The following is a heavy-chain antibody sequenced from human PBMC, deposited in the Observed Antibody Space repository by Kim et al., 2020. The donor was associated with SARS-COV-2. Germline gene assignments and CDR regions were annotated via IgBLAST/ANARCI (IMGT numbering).Heavy chain of an antibody. J-gene: IGHJ6*02. CDR2: IYHSGST. D-gene: IGHD6-13*01. CDR3: AKFYQSSSSVEGIYYYGMDV. Sequence: SETLSLTCAVSGGSISSSNLWSWVRQPPGKGLEWIGEIYHSGSTNYNPSLKSRVTISVDKSKNQFSLKLSSVTAADTAVYYCAKFYQSSSSVEGIYYYGMDVWGQGTTVTVSS. V-gene: IGHV4-4*02. CDR1: GGSISSSNL.